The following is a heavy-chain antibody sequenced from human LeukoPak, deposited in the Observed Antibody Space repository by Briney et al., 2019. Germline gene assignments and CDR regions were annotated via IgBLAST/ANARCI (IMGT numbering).Heavy chain of an antibody. CDR1: GGSISSYY. D-gene: IGHD3-22*01. Sequence: SETLSLICTVSGGSISSYYWSWIRQPPGKGLEGIGYIYYSGSTNYNPSRKRRVTISVDTSKNQFSLKLSSVTAADTALYYCARGRDYDYSGYYFDYWGQGTLVTVSS. CDR2: IYYSGST. CDR3: ARGRDYDYSGYYFDY. V-gene: IGHV4-59*12. J-gene: IGHJ4*02.